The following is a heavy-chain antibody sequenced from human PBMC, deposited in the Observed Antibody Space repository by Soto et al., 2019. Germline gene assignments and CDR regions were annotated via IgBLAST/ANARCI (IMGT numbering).Heavy chain of an antibody. D-gene: IGHD2-21*01. V-gene: IGHV4-59*01. CDR2: VYNSGST. Sequence: SETLSLTCTFSGCSITSYNWNWLRQPPGKALEWIGYVYNSGSTNYNPSLKSRVTISVDTSKNQFSLKVNSVTAADTAVYYCARRAVVAVTGSLDNWLDPWGQGILVTVSS. CDR1: GCSITSYN. J-gene: IGHJ5*02. CDR3: ARRAVVAVTGSLDNWLDP.